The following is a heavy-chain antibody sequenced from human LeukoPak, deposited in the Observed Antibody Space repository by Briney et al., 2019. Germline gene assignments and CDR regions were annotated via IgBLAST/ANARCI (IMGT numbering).Heavy chain of an antibody. CDR2: MNPNSGNT. J-gene: IGHJ5*02. V-gene: IGHV1-8*01. CDR3: ARWHWFDP. CDR1: GYTFTSYD. Sequence: GASVKVSCKASGYTFTSYDINGMRQATGQGVEWMGWMNPNSGNTGYAQKFQGRVNMTRNTSISTAYMELSSLRSEDTAVYYCARWHWFDPWGQGTLVTVSS.